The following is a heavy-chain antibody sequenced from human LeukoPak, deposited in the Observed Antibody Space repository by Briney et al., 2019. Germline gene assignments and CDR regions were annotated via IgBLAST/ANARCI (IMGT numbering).Heavy chain of an antibody. CDR1: GFTVSSDY. CDR2: IYSGGST. Sequence: GGSLRLSWAASGFTVSSDYMSWVRQAPGKGLEWVSVIYSGGSTYYADSVKGRFTISRDNSKNTLYLQMNSLRAEDTAVYYCARDHSGYLTYYFDYWGQGTLVTVSS. D-gene: IGHD3-22*01. J-gene: IGHJ4*02. V-gene: IGHV3-53*01. CDR3: ARDHSGYLTYYFDY.